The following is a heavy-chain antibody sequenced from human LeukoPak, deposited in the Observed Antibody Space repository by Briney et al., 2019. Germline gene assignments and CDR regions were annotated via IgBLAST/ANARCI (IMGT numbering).Heavy chain of an antibody. V-gene: IGHV3-7*03. J-gene: IGHJ4*02. D-gene: IGHD1-1*01. CDR1: GLTLTTYY. CDR2: IKEDGTEK. Sequence: GGSLTLSRSASGLTLTTYYMTWARPAPRKGLELVAHIKEDGTEKYYLDPLKRRFTIARDNAKNSLYLQTNSLRAEDTALYYCARFNWLRCDYRGQGTMVGVSS. CDR3: ARFNWLRCDY.